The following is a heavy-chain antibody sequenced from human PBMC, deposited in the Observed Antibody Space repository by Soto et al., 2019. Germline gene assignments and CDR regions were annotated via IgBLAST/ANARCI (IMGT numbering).Heavy chain of an antibody. D-gene: IGHD2-15*01. V-gene: IGHV3-13*01. Sequence: EVQLVESGGGLVQPGGSLRLSCVASGFTFSSYDMHWVRQAPGKGLEWVSAISIYGATFYSGSARGRFTISRENAKSSLYLQMNSLRDEDTAVYYCAKERDSDSVPWQESDSWGQGTLVTVSS. CDR1: GFTFSSYD. CDR3: AKERDSDSVPWQESDS. CDR2: ISIYGAT. J-gene: IGHJ4*02.